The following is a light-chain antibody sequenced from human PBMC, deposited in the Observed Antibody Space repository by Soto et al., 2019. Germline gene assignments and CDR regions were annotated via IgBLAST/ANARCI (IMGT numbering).Light chain of an antibody. CDR2: AAS. Sequence: AIRMTQSPSSLSASTGDRVTITCRASQDISSYLAWYQQKPGKAPKLLIYAASTLQSGVPSRFSGSGSGTDFTLTISCLQSEDFATYYCQQYYSYPQTFGQGTKLEIK. J-gene: IGKJ2*01. CDR1: QDISSY. CDR3: QQYYSYPQT. V-gene: IGKV1-8*01.